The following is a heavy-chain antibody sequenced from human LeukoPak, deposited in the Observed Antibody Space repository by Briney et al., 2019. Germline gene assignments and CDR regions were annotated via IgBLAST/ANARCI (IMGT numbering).Heavy chain of an antibody. J-gene: IGHJ3*02. D-gene: IGHD1-1*01. CDR3: ARDPTTWAFDI. Sequence: PEGSLRLSCAASGFTFSTYAMHWVRQAPGKGLEWVALISYAGTNEYYADSVKGRFTISRDNSKNMLYLQVNSLRAEDTAVYYCARDPTTWAFDIWGQGTMVTVSS. CDR2: ISYAGTNE. CDR1: GFTFSTYA. V-gene: IGHV3-30*04.